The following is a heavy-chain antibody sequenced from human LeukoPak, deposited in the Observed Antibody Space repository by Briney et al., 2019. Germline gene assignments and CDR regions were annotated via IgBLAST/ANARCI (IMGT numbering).Heavy chain of an antibody. CDR1: GGSMNDYY. CDR3: ARVYCSRVKCYFLSLDY. CDR2: IYYTGNT. V-gene: IGHV4-59*01. Sequence: ETLSLTCSVSGGSMNDYYWSWIRQAPGKGLEWVGVIYYTGNTNYNPSLKSPLTLSVDAPKSQFSLNMTSVTAADTAVYYCARVYCSRVKCYFLSLDYWGPGILVTVSS. D-gene: IGHD2-15*01. J-gene: IGHJ4*02.